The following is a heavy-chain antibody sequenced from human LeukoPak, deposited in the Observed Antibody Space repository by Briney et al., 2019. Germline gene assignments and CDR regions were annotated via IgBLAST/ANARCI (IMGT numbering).Heavy chain of an antibody. CDR3: AKDQRLIPTYFDY. CDR2: ISGSGGST. CDR1: EFSFSSYW. V-gene: IGHV3-23*01. Sequence: GGSLRLSCAASEFSFSSYWMDWVRQAPGKGLEWVSAISGSGGSTYYADSVKGRFTISRDNSKNTLYLQMNSLRAEDTAVYYCAKDQRLIPTYFDYWGQGTLVTVSS. J-gene: IGHJ4*02.